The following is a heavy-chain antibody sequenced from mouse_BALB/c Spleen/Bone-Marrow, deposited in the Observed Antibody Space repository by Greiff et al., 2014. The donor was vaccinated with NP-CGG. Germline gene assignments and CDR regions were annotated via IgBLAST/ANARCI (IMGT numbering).Heavy chain of an antibody. Sequence: EVQLQQSGAELVKPGASVKLSCTASGFNIKDTYMHWVKQRPEQGLEWIGRIDPANGNTKYDPKFQGKATITADTSSNTAYLQLSRLTSEDTAVYYCAGASYYAMDYWGQGTSATVSS. CDR2: IDPANGNT. J-gene: IGHJ4*01. CDR3: AGASYYAMDY. CDR1: GFNIKDTY. V-gene: IGHV14-3*02.